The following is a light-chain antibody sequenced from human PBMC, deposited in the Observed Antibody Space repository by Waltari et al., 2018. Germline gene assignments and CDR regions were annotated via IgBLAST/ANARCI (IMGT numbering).Light chain of an antibody. Sequence: DIVMTQYPDSLVVSLGERATLNCTSSRRVLYSSNNKNYLAWYQQKPGQPPKLLIYCASTRESGVPDRFSGSGSGTDFTLTISSLQAEDVAVYYCQQYYGTPPYTFGQGTKLDIK. CDR1: RRVLYSSNNKNY. V-gene: IGKV4-1*01. J-gene: IGKJ2*01. CDR2: CAS. CDR3: QQYYGTPPYT.